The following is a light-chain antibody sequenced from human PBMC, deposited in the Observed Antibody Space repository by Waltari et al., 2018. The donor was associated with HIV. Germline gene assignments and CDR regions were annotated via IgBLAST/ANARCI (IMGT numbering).Light chain of an antibody. CDR3: GTWDSSLSAV. V-gene: IGLV1-51*01. Sequence: QSVLAQPPSVSAAPGQTVTISYSGRGSNIGGHEVSWYQQLPGTAPKLLIYDNNKRSSGIPDRFSGSKSGTSATLGITGLQTGDEADYYCGTWDSSLSAVFGGGTKVTV. CDR2: DNN. CDR1: GSNIGGHE. J-gene: IGLJ3*02.